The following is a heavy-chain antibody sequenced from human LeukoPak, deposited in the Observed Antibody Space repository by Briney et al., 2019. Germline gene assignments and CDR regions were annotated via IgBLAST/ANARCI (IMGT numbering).Heavy chain of an antibody. V-gene: IGHV7-4-1*02. CDR2: INTNTGNT. D-gene: IGHD6-13*01. Sequence: ASVKVSCKASGYTFTSYAMNWVRQAPGQGLEWMGWINTNTGNTTYAQGFTGRFVFSLDPSVSTAYLQISSLKIEDTAVYYCAREMGIAEPVDYWGQGTLVTVSS. CDR1: GYTFTSYA. CDR3: AREMGIAEPVDY. J-gene: IGHJ4*02.